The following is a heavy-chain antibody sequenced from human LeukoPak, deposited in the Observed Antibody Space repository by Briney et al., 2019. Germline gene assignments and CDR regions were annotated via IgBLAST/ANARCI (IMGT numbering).Heavy chain of an antibody. Sequence: GGSLRLSCAASGFTFHNYAMHWVRQAPRKGLEWVSLIKGNGDTTYNADSVKGRFTISRDNSKNSLYLQINSLRTEDTALYYCAKDIGSGWSFDYWGQGTLVTVSS. CDR1: GFTFHNYA. CDR2: IKGNGDTT. V-gene: IGHV3-43*02. D-gene: IGHD6-19*01. CDR3: AKDIGSGWSFDY. J-gene: IGHJ4*02.